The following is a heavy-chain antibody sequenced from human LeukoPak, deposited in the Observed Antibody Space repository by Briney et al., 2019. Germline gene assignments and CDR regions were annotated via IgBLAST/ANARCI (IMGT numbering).Heavy chain of an antibody. CDR1: GGSFSGYY. J-gene: IGHJ5*02. V-gene: IGHV4-34*01. Sequence: SETLSLPCAVYGGSFSGYYWSWIRQPPGKGLEWFGEINHSGSTNYNPSLKSRVTISVDTSKNQFSLKLSSVTAADTAVYYCARFYDILTGYSIGNWFDPWGQGTLVTVSS. CDR3: ARFYDILTGYSIGNWFDP. CDR2: INHSGST. D-gene: IGHD3-9*01.